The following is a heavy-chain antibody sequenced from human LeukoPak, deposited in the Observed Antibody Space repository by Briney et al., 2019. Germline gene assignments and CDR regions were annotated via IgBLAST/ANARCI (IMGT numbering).Heavy chain of an antibody. CDR2: IYYSGST. J-gene: IGHJ4*02. CDR1: GGSISFSSYY. V-gene: IGHV4-39*07. D-gene: IGHD6-13*01. Sequence: KTSETLSLTCTVSGGSISFSSYYWGWIRQPPGKGLEWIGTIYYSGSTYYNPSLKSRVTISVDTSKNQFSLTLSSVSAADTAVYYCARGDHIAAAGTATDYWGQGTLVTVSS. CDR3: ARGDHIAAAGTATDY.